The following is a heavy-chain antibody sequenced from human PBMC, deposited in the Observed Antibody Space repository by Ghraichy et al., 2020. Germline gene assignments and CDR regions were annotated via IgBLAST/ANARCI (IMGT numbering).Heavy chain of an antibody. CDR3: ARDGLIGAGAFDI. D-gene: IGHD7-27*01. Sequence: GGSLRLSCAASGFTFSSYSMNWVRQAPGKGLEWVSSISSSSSYIYYADSVKGRFTISRDNAKNSLYLQMNSLRAEDTAVYYCARDGLIGAGAFDIWGQGTMVTVSS. CDR2: ISSSSSYI. CDR1: GFTFSSYS. J-gene: IGHJ3*02. V-gene: IGHV3-21*01.